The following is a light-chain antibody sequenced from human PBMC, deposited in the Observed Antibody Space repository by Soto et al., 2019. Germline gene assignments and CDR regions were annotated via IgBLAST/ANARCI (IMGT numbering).Light chain of an antibody. Sequence: EIVMTQSPATLSVSPGERATLSCRASQSVSSNLAWYQQKPGQAPRLLIYGASTRATGIPARFSGSGSGTEFTLNICSRQSEDFAVYYCQQYNNWPPHTFGQGTKLEIK. CDR1: QSVSSN. CDR3: QQYNNWPPHT. V-gene: IGKV3-15*01. J-gene: IGKJ2*01. CDR2: GAS.